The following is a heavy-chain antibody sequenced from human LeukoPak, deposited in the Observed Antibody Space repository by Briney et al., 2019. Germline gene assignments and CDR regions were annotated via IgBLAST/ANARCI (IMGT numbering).Heavy chain of an antibody. V-gene: IGHV4-59*11. J-gene: IGHJ3*02. Sequence: SEPLSLPCAVSDDSFSSHYRTWIRQPPGKGLEWIGYISYIGSTNYNPSLKSRVTISIDTSKNQFSLKLSSVTAADTAVYYCARDLVTVTKGFDIWGQGTMVSVSS. CDR1: DDSFSSHY. CDR3: ARDLVTVTKGFDI. CDR2: ISYIGST. D-gene: IGHD4-17*01.